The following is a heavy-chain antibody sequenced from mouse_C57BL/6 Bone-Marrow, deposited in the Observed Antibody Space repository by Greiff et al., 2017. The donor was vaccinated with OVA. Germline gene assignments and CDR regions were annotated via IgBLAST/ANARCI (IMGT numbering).Heavy chain of an antibody. V-gene: IGHV1-52*01. Sequence: VQLQQPGPELVRPGSSVKLSCKASGYTFTSYWMHWVKQRPIQGLEWIGNIDPSDSETHYNQKFKDKATLTVDKSSSTAYMQLSSLTSEDSAVYNCARPYDGYPMAYWGQGTLVTVSA. D-gene: IGHD2-3*01. CDR3: ARPYDGYPMAY. CDR1: GYTFTSYW. J-gene: IGHJ3*01. CDR2: IDPSDSET.